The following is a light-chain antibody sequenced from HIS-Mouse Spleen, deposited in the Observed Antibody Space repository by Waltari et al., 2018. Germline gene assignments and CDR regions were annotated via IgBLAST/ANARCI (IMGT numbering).Light chain of an antibody. CDR3: CSHAGSSTWV. J-gene: IGLJ3*02. V-gene: IGLV2-23*01. CDR2: EGS. CDR1: SSDVGSYNL. Sequence: QSALTQPASVSGSPGQSITISCTGTSSDVGSYNLVPWYQQHPGQAPKLMIYEGSKRPSGVSKRFSGSKSGNTASLTISGLQAEDEADYYCCSHAGSSTWVFGGGTKLTVL.